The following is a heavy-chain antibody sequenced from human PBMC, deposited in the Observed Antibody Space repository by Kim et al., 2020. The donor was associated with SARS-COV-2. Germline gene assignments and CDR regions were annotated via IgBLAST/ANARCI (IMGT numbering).Heavy chain of an antibody. J-gene: IGHJ5*02. CDR3: ARVLGAITIFGVVIVNWFDP. Sequence: SETLSLTCTVSGGSISSGGYYWSWLRQHPGKGLEWIGYIYYSGSTYYNSSLKRRVNISDDTSKNQFSLQLSSVTAADTAVYYCARVLGAITIFGVVIVNWFDPWGQGTLVTVSS. CDR2: IYYSGST. CDR1: GGSISSGGYY. D-gene: IGHD3-3*01. V-gene: IGHV4-31*03.